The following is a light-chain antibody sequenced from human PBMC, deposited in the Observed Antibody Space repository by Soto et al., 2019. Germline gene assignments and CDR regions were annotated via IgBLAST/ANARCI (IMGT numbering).Light chain of an antibody. J-gene: IGKJ3*01. CDR3: HQYGNSPFT. V-gene: IGKV3-20*01. CDR2: GAS. CDR1: QSVSANY. Sequence: EVVLTQSPATLSLSPGERATLSCRANQSVSANYLAWYQQKPGQAPRLLIYGASSRATDIPDRFSGSGSGIDFTLPRSKLALEVFAVFYCHQYGNSPFTFGPGTKVDIK.